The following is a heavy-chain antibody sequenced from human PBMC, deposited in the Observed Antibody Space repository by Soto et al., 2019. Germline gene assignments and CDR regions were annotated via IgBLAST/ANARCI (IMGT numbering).Heavy chain of an antibody. CDR3: ARGMRDRGRYYYDYKDV. CDR1: GDSVSSNSAA. Sequence: PSQTLSLTCAISGDSVSSNSAAWNWIRQSPSRGLEWLGRTYYRSKWYNDYAVSVKSRITINPDTSKNQFSLQLNSVTPEDTAVYYCARGMRDRGRYYYDYKDVWGKGTTVTVSS. CDR2: TYYRSKWYN. J-gene: IGHJ6*03. D-gene: IGHD3-10*01. V-gene: IGHV6-1*01.